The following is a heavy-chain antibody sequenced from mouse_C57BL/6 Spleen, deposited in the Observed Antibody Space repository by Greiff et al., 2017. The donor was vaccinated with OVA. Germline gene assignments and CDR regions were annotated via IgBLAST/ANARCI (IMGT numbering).Heavy chain of an antibody. J-gene: IGHJ2*01. CDR3: TRGYPYYFDY. CDR1: GYTFTDYE. Sequence: QVQLKQSGAELVRPGASVTLSCKASGYTFTDYEMHWVKQTPVHGLGWIGAIDPETGGTAYNQKFKGKAILTADKSSSTAYMELRSLTSEDSAVYYCTRGYPYYFDYWGQGTTLTVSS. CDR2: IDPETGGT. V-gene: IGHV1-15*01. D-gene: IGHD2-2*01.